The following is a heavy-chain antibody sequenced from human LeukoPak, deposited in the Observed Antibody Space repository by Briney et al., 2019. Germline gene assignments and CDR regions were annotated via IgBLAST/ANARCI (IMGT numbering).Heavy chain of an antibody. CDR1: GASISSSNW. D-gene: IGHD6-19*01. Sequence: SGTLSLTCTVSGASISSSNWWTWVRQPPGEALEWIGEIYHAGSTKYNPSLKSRLTISVDKSNNSFSLSLTSVTAADTAFYYCARAAAVTGQFEFWGQGTLVTVSS. CDR3: ARAAAVTGQFEF. CDR2: IYHAGST. V-gene: IGHV4-4*02. J-gene: IGHJ4*02.